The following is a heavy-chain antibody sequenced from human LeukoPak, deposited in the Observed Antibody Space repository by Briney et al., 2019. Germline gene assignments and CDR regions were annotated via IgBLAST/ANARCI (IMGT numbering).Heavy chain of an antibody. V-gene: IGHV3-21*01. J-gene: IGHJ6*02. Sequence: PGGSLRLSCAASGFTFSSYWMYWVRQAPGKGLVWVSSISRTSSYIYYADSVKGRFTLSRDNGKNSLYLQMNSLRAEDTAVYYCARGGMGTNSQEYFYYGMDVWGQGTTVSVSS. CDR1: GFTFSSYW. CDR3: ARGGMGTNSQEYFYYGMDV. CDR2: ISRTSSYI. D-gene: IGHD2-2*01.